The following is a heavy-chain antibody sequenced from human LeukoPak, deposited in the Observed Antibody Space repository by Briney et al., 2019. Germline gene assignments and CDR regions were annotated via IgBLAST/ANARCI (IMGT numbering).Heavy chain of an antibody. Sequence: GGSLRLSXAASGFTFSSYAMSWVRQAPGKGLEWVSAISGSGGSTYYADSVKGRFTISRDNSKNTLYLQMNSLRAEDTGVYYCAKDLGWSGAFDIWGQGTMVTVSS. J-gene: IGHJ3*02. CDR3: AKDLGWSGAFDI. CDR1: GFTFSSYA. CDR2: ISGSGGST. D-gene: IGHD3-3*01. V-gene: IGHV3-23*01.